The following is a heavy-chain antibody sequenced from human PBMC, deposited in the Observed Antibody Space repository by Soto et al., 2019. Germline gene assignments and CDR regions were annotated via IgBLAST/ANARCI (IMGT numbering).Heavy chain of an antibody. V-gene: IGHV1-18*04. CDR2: ISAYNGNT. J-gene: IGHJ4*02. CDR3: ARGITVTDY. D-gene: IGHD4-4*01. CDR1: GYTFTGFH. Sequence: ASVKVSCKASGYTFTGFHIHWVRQAPGQGLEWMGWISAYNGNTKYAQKLQGRVTMTTDTSTSTAYMELRSLRSDDTAVYYCARGITVTDYWGQGTLVTVSS.